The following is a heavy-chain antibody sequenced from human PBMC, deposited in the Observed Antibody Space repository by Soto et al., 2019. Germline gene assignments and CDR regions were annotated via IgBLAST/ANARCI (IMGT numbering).Heavy chain of an antibody. CDR2: IIPIFGTA. D-gene: IGHD5-18*01. CDR1: GGTFSSYA. Sequence: QVQLVQSGAEVKKPGSSVKVSCKASGGTFSSYAISWVRQAPGQGLEWMGGIIPIFGTANYAQKFQGRVTITADESTSTAYMELSRLRSEDTAVYYCARSHVDTAIGNYYYGMDVWGQGTTVTVSS. J-gene: IGHJ6*02. V-gene: IGHV1-69*12. CDR3: ARSHVDTAIGNYYYGMDV.